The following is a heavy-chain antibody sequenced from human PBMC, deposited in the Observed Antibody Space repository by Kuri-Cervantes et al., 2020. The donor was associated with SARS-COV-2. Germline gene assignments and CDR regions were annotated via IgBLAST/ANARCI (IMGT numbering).Heavy chain of an antibody. D-gene: IGHD2-2*02. CDR3: ARSDVVPAAIPCRWFDP. CDR1: GGTFSSYT. CDR2: IIPIFGTA. Sequence: SVKVSCKASGGTFSSYTISWVRQAPGQGLEWMGGIIPIFGTANYAQKFQGRVTITADKSTSTAYMELRSLRSDDTAGYYCARSDVVPAAIPCRWFDPWGQGTLVTVSS. V-gene: IGHV1-69*06. J-gene: IGHJ5*02.